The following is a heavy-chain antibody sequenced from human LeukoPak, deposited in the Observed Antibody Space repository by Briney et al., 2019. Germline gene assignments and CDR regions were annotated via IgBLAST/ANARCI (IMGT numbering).Heavy chain of an antibody. J-gene: IGHJ4*02. CDR1: GFTFSSYA. V-gene: IGHV3-23*01. CDR2: ISNSGGST. Sequence: PGGSLRLSCAASGFTFSSYAMNWVRQAPGKGLEWVSGISNSGGSTYYADSVKGRFTISRDNYKNTLYLQMNSLRAEDTAVYYCAKETSSSSDYWGQGTLVTVSS. CDR3: AKETSSSSDY. D-gene: IGHD6-6*01.